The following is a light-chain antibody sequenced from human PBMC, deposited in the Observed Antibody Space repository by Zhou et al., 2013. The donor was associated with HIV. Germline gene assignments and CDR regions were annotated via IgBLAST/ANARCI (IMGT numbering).Light chain of an antibody. J-gene: IGKJ4*01. CDR3: MQNLQLPPT. CDR2: WAS. Sequence: DIVMTQSPDSLAVSLGERATINCKSSQSVLYSSNNKDYLAWYQQKPGQPPKLLIYWASIRESGVPDRFSGSGSGTDFTLTISRVEAEDVGVYYCMQNLQLPPTFGGGTRVEIK. V-gene: IGKV4-1*01. CDR1: QSVLYSSNNKDY.